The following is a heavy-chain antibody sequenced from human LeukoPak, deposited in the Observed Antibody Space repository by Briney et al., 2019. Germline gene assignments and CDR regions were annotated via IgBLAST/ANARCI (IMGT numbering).Heavy chain of an antibody. D-gene: IGHD3-9*01. CDR1: GYSFTTYG. Sequence: VASVKVSCKTSGYSFTTYGISWVRQAPGQGLEWMGWISTYNENTNYEQKFQGRLTMTKDTSTDTAYMELGRLRSDDTAMYYCARAIVLTGFYNFDYWGQGTLVTVSS. J-gene: IGHJ4*02. CDR3: ARAIVLTGFYNFDY. CDR2: ISTYNENT. V-gene: IGHV1-18*01.